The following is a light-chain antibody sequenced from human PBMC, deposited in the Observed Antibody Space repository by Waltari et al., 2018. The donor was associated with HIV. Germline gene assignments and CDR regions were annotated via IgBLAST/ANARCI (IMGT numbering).Light chain of an antibody. CDR1: TSNIGTNP. J-gene: IGLJ3*02. CDR2: DNN. Sequence: QSVLTQPPSASGAPGHRVIISCSGSTSNIGTNPIIRYQHLPGTAPRLLIDDNNQRPSGVPDRFSGSKSGTSGSLAISGLQSEDESDYYCATWDDTQNGWVFGAGTKLTVL. CDR3: ATWDDTQNGWV. V-gene: IGLV1-44*01.